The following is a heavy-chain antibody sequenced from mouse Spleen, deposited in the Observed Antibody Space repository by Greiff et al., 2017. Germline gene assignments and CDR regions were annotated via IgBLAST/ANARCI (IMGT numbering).Heavy chain of an antibody. CDR2: IDPENGNT. D-gene: IGHD2-1*01. CDR1: GFNIKDYY. J-gene: IGHJ3*01. Sequence: EVQLQQSGAELVRPGALVKLSCKASGFNIKDYYMYWVKQRPEQGLEWIGWIDPENGNTIYDPKFQGKASITADTSSNTAYLQLSSLTSEDTAVYYCATLYGNYEFAYWGQGTLVTVSA. V-gene: IGHV14-1*02. CDR3: ATLYGNYEFAY.